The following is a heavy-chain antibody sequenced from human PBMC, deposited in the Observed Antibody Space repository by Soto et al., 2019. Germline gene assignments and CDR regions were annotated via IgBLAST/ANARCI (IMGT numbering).Heavy chain of an antibody. V-gene: IGHV1-24*01. CDR2: FDHEDGET. J-gene: IGHJ4*01. CDR1: GYTLTELS. D-gene: IGHD3-22*01. CDR3: ALAVRVVVITSLDY. Sequence: ASVKVSCKVSGYTLTELSMHWVRQAPGRGLEWMGGFDHEDGETIEAQKFQGRVTMTEDTSTDTAYMELSSLRSEDTDVYYCALAVRVVVITSLDYWGQGTLVTVSS.